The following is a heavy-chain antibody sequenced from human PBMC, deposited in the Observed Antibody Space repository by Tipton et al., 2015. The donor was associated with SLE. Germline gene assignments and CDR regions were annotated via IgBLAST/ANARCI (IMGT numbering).Heavy chain of an antibody. CDR3: ARDPAFGGVIPPPI. D-gene: IGHD3-16*02. V-gene: IGHV4-31*03. CDR2: IYYSGST. CDR1: GGSISSGGYY. Sequence: TLSLTCTVSGGSISSGGYYWSWIRQHPGKGLEWIGYIYYSGSTYYNPSLKSRVTISVDTSKNKFSLKLSSVTAADTAVYYCARDPAFGGVIPPPIWGQGTMVTVSA. J-gene: IGHJ3*02.